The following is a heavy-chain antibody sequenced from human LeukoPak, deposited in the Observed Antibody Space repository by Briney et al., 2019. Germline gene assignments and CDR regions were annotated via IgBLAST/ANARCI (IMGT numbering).Heavy chain of an antibody. J-gene: IGHJ4*02. CDR1: GFTFSTYW. V-gene: IGHV3-74*01. D-gene: IGHD2-21*02. Sequence: GGSLRLSCAASGFTFSTYWMHWVRQAPGKGLVWVSRISTDGSSTSYADSVKGRFTISRDNAKNTLYLQMNSLRAEDTAVYYCARVKDGGDLRYFGYWGQGTLVTVSS. CDR2: ISTDGSST. CDR3: ARVKDGGDLRYFGY.